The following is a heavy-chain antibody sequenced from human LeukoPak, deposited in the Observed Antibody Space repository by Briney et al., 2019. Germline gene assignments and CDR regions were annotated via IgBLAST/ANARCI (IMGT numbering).Heavy chain of an antibody. V-gene: IGHV3-7*01. CDR1: VFTFSRYY. D-gene: IGHD1-26*01. CDR3: AFLIREPQH. CDR2: TASDGGDR. J-gene: IGHJ1*01. Sequence: GGSLRLSCVVSVFTFSRYYMGWVRQSPGKGLEWVAMTASDGGDRNYVDSVKGRFTIYRDNSKNTLYLQMNSLAAEDTAFYYCAFLIREPQHWGQGTLVTVSS.